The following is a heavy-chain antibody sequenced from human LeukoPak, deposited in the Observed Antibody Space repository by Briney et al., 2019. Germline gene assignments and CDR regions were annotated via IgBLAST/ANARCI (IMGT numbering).Heavy chain of an antibody. V-gene: IGHV3-15*01. Sequence: GGSLRLSCAGSGFSISDHWMSWVRQAPGKGLEWVGRIKNKIEGETTHYAAPVKGRFTISRDESKNTLYLQMNSLRTEDTAVYYCTLIKGWGSGSYHVDYWGQGTLVTVSS. CDR1: GFSISDHW. J-gene: IGHJ4*02. D-gene: IGHD3-10*01. CDR2: IKNKIEGETT. CDR3: TLIKGWGSGSYHVDY.